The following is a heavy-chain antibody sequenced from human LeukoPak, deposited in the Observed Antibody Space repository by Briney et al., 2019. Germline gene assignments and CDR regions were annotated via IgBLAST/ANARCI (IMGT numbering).Heavy chain of an antibody. Sequence: GGSLRLSCAASEFTFGDYWMTWVRQAPGKGLEWVANVNLDGSEKYYVDSVKGRFTISRDNAKDSLYLQTHSLRAEDTAVYYCARAVASDTAMVTPDYWGQGTLVTVSS. CDR1: EFTFGDYW. V-gene: IGHV3-7*01. CDR3: ARAVASDTAMVTPDY. D-gene: IGHD5-18*01. J-gene: IGHJ4*02. CDR2: VNLDGSEK.